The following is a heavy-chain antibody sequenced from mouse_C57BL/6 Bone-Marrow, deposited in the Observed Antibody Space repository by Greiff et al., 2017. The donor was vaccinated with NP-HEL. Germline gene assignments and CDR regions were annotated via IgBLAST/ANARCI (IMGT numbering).Heavy chain of an antibody. CDR2: IYPRSGNP. Sequence: VKLVESGAELARPGASVKLSCKASGYTFTSYGISCVKQRTGQGLEWIGEIYPRSGNPYYNEKFKGKATLTADKSSSTAYMDLRSLTSEDSAVYFCARLPYYAHLYFDVWGTGTTVTVSS. CDR3: ARLPYYAHLYFDV. CDR1: GYTFTSYG. J-gene: IGHJ1*03. D-gene: IGHD2-10*01. V-gene: IGHV1-81*01.